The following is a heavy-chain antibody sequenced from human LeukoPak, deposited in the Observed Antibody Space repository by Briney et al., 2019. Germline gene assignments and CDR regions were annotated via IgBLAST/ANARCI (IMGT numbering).Heavy chain of an antibody. D-gene: IGHD3-22*01. J-gene: IGHJ4*02. CDR3: ARLDHRRFYDSSGQIDY. Sequence: ASETLSLTCAVYGGSFSGYYWSWIRQPPGKGLEWIGEINHSGSTNYNPSLKSRVTISVDTSKNQFSLKLSSVTAADTAVYYCARLDHRRFYDSSGQIDYWGQGTLVTVSS. V-gene: IGHV4-34*01. CDR1: GGSFSGYY. CDR2: INHSGST.